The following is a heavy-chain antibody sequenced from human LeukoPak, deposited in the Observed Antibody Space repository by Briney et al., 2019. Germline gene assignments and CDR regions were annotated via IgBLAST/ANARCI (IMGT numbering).Heavy chain of an antibody. CDR2: IRYDGRNK. V-gene: IGHV3-30*02. Sequence: PGGSLRLSCGASGFTFSSYGMHWVRQAPGKGPEWVAFIRYDGRNKYYADSVKGRFTISRDNSKNTLYLQMDSLTAEDTAVYYCARSLWPEDSWGQGTQVTVSS. D-gene: IGHD1-14*01. CDR3: ARSLWPEDS. J-gene: IGHJ4*02. CDR1: GFTFSSYG.